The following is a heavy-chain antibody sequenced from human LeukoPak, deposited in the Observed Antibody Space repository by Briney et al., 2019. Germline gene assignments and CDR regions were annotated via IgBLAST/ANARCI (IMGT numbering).Heavy chain of an antibody. Sequence: GGSLRLSCPASGLTFTNYPMSWVRKAPGKGLEWGAVISYDGSNKYYADSVKGRFTISRDNAKNSLYLQMNSLRAEDTAVYYCASGRGCDILTGLPGYYWGQGTLVTVSS. CDR2: ISYDGSNK. CDR3: ASGRGCDILTGLPGYY. CDR1: GLTFTNYP. V-gene: IGHV3-30*03. D-gene: IGHD3-9*01. J-gene: IGHJ4*02.